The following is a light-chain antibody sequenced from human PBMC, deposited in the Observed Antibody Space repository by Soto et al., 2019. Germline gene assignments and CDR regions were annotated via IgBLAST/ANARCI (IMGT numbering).Light chain of an antibody. V-gene: IGKV1-12*01. Sequence: DIQMTQSPSSVSASEGDRCTITFRVSQVIYSWIAWYQQKPGRAPKLLIFAASNLQSGVPVRFRGSGSGTDFTFTISLLQPEDIATYYCQQYENLPTFGQGTRLEIK. CDR3: QQYENLPT. CDR1: QVIYSW. CDR2: AAS. J-gene: IGKJ5*01.